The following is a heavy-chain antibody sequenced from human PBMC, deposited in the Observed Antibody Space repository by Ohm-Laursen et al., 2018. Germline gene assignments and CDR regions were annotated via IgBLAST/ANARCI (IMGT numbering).Heavy chain of an antibody. CDR3: ARDRRVSQLPLRYYYYGMDV. CDR2: ISSSGSTI. CDR1: GFTFSDYY. J-gene: IGHJ6*02. D-gene: IGHD2-2*01. V-gene: IGHV3-11*01. Sequence: SLRLSCSASGFTFSDYYMSWIRQAPGKGLEWVSYISSSGSTIYYADSVKGRFTISRDNAKNSLYLQMNSLRAEDTAVYYCARDRRVSQLPLRYYYYGMDVWGQGTTVTVSS.